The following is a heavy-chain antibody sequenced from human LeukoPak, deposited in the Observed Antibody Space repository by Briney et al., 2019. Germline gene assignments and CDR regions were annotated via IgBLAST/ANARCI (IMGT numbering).Heavy chain of an antibody. CDR2: TYYSGIT. J-gene: IGHJ5*02. CDR3: ARAPNDYGDYGPLDL. Sequence: SETLSLTCTVSGGSISTYYWSWIRQPPGKALEWIGYTYYSGITSYNPSLKSRVTISVDTSKNQFSLKLTSVTAADTAVYHCARAPNDYGDYGPLDLWGQGTLVAVSS. D-gene: IGHD4-17*01. V-gene: IGHV4-59*01. CDR1: GGSISTYY.